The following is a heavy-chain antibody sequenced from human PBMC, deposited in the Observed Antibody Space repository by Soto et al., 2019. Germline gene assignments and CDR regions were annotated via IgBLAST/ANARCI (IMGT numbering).Heavy chain of an antibody. CDR1: GFTFSSYG. Sequence: QVQLVESGGGVVQPGRSLRLSCEASGFTFSSYGMHWVRQAPGKGLEWVAVISYDGSNKNYEDSVKGRFTISRDNSKNTQYLQMNSLRAEDTAVYYCAKEVWSGPMDVWGQGTTVTVSS. CDR2: ISYDGSNK. J-gene: IGHJ6*02. V-gene: IGHV3-30*18. CDR3: AKEVWSGPMDV. D-gene: IGHD3-3*01.